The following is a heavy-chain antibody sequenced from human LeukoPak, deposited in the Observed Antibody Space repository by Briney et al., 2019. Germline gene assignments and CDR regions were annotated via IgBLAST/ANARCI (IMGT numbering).Heavy chain of an antibody. CDR1: GDSISSYY. V-gene: IGHV4-59*01. Sequence: SETLSLTCTVSGDSISSYYWSWIRQPPGKGLEWIGYIYDSGSTNYNPSLKSRVTISVDTSKDQFSLKLSSVTAADTAMYYCARFKRAGGWSYFDYWGLGTLVTVSS. CDR2: IYDSGST. J-gene: IGHJ4*02. D-gene: IGHD6-19*01. CDR3: ARFKRAGGWSYFDY.